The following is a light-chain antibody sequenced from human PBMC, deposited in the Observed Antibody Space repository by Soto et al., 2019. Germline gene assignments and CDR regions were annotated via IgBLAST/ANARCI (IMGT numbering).Light chain of an antibody. J-gene: IGKJ4*01. CDR1: QTINSY. CDR3: QQSYSAPLA. V-gene: IGKV1-39*01. Sequence: DIQMTQSPSSLSASVGERVTITCRASQTINSYLNWYQHKPGKAPNLLIYGASSLQSGVPSGFSGSGSGTDFTLTINSLQPEDFATYYCQQSYSAPLAFGGGTRVEIK. CDR2: GAS.